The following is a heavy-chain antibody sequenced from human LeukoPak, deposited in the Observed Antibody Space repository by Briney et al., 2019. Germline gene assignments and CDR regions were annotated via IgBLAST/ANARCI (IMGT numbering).Heavy chain of an antibody. V-gene: IGHV1-24*01. CDR1: GYTLTELS. CDR2: FDPEDGET. J-gene: IGHJ4*02. D-gene: IGHD3-22*01. CDR3: ATPQDYYDSSGYWTYYFDY. Sequence: ASVKVSCKVSGYTLTELSMHWVRQAPGKGLEWMGGFDPEDGETIYAQKFQGRVTMTEDTSTDTAYMELSSLRSEDTAVYYCATPQDYYDSSGYWTYYFDYWGQGTLVTVSS.